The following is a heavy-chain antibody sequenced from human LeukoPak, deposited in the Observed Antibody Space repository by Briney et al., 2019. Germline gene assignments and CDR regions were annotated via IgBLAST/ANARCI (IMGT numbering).Heavy chain of an antibody. CDR3: ARSASGNPVD. J-gene: IGHJ4*02. CDR1: GGSISSYY. CDR2: IYYSGST. Sequence: SETLSLTCTVSGGSISSYYWSWIRQPPGKGLEWIGSIYYSGSTYYNPSLKSRVTISVDTSKNQFSLKLSSVTAADTAVYYCARSASGNPVDWGQGTLVTVSS. V-gene: IGHV4-39*01. D-gene: IGHD1-26*01.